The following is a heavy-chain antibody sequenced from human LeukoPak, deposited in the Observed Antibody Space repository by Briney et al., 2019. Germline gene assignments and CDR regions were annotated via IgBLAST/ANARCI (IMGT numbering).Heavy chain of an antibody. J-gene: IGHJ4*02. Sequence: ASVDVSCTASGGTFSSYAISWVRQAPGQGLEWRGGIIPIFGTANYAQKFQGRVTITADESTSTAYMELSSLRYEDTAVYYCARDGSGSYYSRPFDYWGQGTLVTVSS. D-gene: IGHD3-10*01. V-gene: IGHV1-69*13. CDR1: GGTFSSYA. CDR3: ARDGSGSYYSRPFDY. CDR2: IIPIFGTA.